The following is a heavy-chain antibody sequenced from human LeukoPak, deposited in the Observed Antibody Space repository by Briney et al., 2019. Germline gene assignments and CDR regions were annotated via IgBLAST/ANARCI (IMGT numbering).Heavy chain of an antibody. CDR2: ISSSSSTI. CDR1: GFTFSSYS. J-gene: IGHJ4*02. CDR3: AREVGELQFLEWLYPI. Sequence: GGSLRLSCAASGFTFSSYSMNWVRQAPGKGLEWVSYISSSSSTIYYADSVKGRFTISRDNAKNSLYLQMNSLRAEDTAVYYCAREVGELQFLEWLYPIWVQGTLVTVSS. V-gene: IGHV3-48*01. D-gene: IGHD3-3*01.